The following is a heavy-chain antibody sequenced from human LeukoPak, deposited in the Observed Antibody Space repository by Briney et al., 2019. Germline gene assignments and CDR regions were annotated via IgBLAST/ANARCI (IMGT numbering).Heavy chain of an antibody. D-gene: IGHD1-20*01. Sequence: PGGSLRLSCAAFGFTFSDYSMSWIRQAPGKGLEWVSYISSSGTYIYYADSVKGRFNISRDDAKTSLYLQLSSLRADDTAVYYCARALYYNYGSYDYWGEGTLVTVSS. V-gene: IGHV3-11*01. CDR1: GFTFSDYS. J-gene: IGHJ4*02. CDR2: ISSSGTYI. CDR3: ARALYYNYGSYDY.